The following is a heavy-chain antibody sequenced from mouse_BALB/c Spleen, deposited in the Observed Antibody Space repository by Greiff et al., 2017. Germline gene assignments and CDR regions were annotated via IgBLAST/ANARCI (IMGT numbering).Heavy chain of an antibody. CDR1: GFTFSSYA. Sequence: DVQLVESGGGLVKPGGSLKLSCAASGFTFSSYAMSWVRQTPEKRLEWVASISSGGSTYYPDSVKGRFTISRDNARNILYLQMSSLRSEDTAMYYCARGRDYYGSSPPYAMDYWGQGTSVTVSS. CDR3: ARGRDYYGSSPPYAMDY. J-gene: IGHJ4*01. CDR2: ISSGGST. V-gene: IGHV5-6-5*01. D-gene: IGHD1-1*01.